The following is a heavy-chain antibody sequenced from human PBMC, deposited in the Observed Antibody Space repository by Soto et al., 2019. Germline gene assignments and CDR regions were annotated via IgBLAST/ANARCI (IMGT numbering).Heavy chain of an antibody. CDR2: IYWNDDK. CDR3: ARGLATLPVFAFDV. J-gene: IGHJ3*01. D-gene: IGHD1-1*01. CDR1: GISLTTSGVG. Sequence: QITVKWSGPTLVKPTQTLTLTCTLSGISLTTSGVGLGWVRQTPRKALEWLALIYWNDDKHYSPSLRSRLTISKDTSKNQALLTMTNMDPVDTATYYCARGLATLPVFAFDVWGQGTVVTVSS. V-gene: IGHV2-5*01.